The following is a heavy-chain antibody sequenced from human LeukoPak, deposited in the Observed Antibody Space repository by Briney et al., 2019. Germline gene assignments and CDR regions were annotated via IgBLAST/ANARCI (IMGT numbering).Heavy chain of an antibody. CDR3: AKDPSMGKYCTNGVCPPFDY. CDR2: ISDSGDYT. D-gene: IGHD2-8*01. J-gene: IGHJ4*02. V-gene: IGHV3-23*01. CDR1: GFTFSSYA. Sequence: GGSLTLSCAGSGFTFSSYAMSWVRQAPGQGLEWVSVISDSGDYTSYADSVRGRFTISRDNSRNTLYLQMISLRPEDTAVYYCAKDPSMGKYCTNGVCPPFDYWGQGPLVTVSS.